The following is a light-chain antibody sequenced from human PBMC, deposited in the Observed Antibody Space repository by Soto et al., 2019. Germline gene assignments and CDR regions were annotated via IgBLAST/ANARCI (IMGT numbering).Light chain of an antibody. CDR1: QTISSW. CDR3: QHYNSYSEA. CDR2: KAS. Sequence: IQMTQSPSTLSGSGGERVTITCRASQTISSWLAWYQQKPGKAPKLLIYKASTLKSGVPSRFSGSGSGTEFTLTISSLQPDDFATYYCQHYNSYSEAFGQGTKVDI. V-gene: IGKV1-5*03. J-gene: IGKJ1*01.